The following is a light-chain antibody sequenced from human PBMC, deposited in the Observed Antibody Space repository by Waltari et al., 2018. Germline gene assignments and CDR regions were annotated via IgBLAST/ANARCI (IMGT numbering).Light chain of an antibody. J-gene: IGKJ4*01. CDR1: QGISNS. V-gene: IGKV1-NL1*01. Sequence: DIQMTQSPSSLSASVVDRVTITCRASQGISNSLAWYQQKPGKAPKLLLYASSRLESGVPSRFSGSGSGTDYSLTISSLQPEDFATYYCQQYFSTLTLTFGGGTKVEIK. CDR3: QQYFSTLTLT. CDR2: ASS.